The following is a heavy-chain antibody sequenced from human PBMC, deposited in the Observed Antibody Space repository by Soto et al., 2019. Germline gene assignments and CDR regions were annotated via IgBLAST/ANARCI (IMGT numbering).Heavy chain of an antibody. CDR2: ISGSGGST. CDR3: AKDPNPRLGYCSGGSCYHRFDP. J-gene: IGHJ5*02. CDR1: GFTVSSEV. Sequence: HPGGSMRLSCAASGFTVSSEVMSWVRQDPGKGLEWVSAISGSGGSTYYADSVKGRFTISRDNSKNTLYLQMNSLRAEDTAVYYCAKDPNPRLGYCSGGSCYHRFDPWGQGTLVTVSS. D-gene: IGHD2-15*01. V-gene: IGHV3-23*01.